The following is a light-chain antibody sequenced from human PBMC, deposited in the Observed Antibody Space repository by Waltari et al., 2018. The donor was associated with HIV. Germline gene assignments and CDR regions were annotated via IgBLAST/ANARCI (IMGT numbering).Light chain of an antibody. Sequence: QSALTQPASVSGSPGQSIAISCTGASSDVGGYNYVSWYPQHPGKAPKLLIYEVSNRPSGFSNRFSGSKSGNTASLTISGLQAEDEADDYCSSYTTSSTVVFGGGTKLTVL. V-gene: IGLV2-14*01. CDR2: EVS. CDR1: SSDVGGYNY. CDR3: SSYTTSSTVV. J-gene: IGLJ3*02.